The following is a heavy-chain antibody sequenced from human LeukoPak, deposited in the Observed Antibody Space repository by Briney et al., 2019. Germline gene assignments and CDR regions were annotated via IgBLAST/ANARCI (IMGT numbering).Heavy chain of an antibody. V-gene: IGHV1-24*01. J-gene: IGHJ6*02. CDR1: GYTLTELS. Sequence: ASVKVSCKVSGYTLTELSMHWVRQAPGKGLEWMGGFDPEDGETIYAQKFQGRVTMTEDTSTDTAYMELSSLRSEDTAVYYCARVPKSGELLYYYGMDVWGQGTTVTVSS. D-gene: IGHD3-10*01. CDR2: FDPEDGET. CDR3: ARVPKSGELLYYYGMDV.